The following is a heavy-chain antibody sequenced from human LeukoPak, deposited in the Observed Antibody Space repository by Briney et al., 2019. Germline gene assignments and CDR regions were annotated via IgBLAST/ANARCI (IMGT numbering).Heavy chain of an antibody. Sequence: ASVKVSCKASGYTFTSYGISWVRQAPGQGLEWMGWISAYNGNTNYAQKLQGRVTMTTDTSTSTAYMELRSLRSDDTAVYYCARDLSLGQWLADYYFDYWGQGTLVTVSS. CDR1: GYTFTSYG. CDR3: ARDLSLGQWLADYYFDY. CDR2: ISAYNGNT. J-gene: IGHJ4*02. D-gene: IGHD6-19*01. V-gene: IGHV1-18*01.